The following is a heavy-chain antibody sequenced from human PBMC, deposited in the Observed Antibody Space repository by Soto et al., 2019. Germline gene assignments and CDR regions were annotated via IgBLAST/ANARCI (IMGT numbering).Heavy chain of an antibody. V-gene: IGHV1-58*01. CDR1: GFTFSTSA. Sequence: SVNVSCKASGFTFSTSAVQWVRQARGQRPEWMGWIVGGSGNTNYAQNSQERVIITRDMSTSTVYMELSSLRSDDTAVYFCAARRRGLYAMDVWGQGTTVTVSS. J-gene: IGHJ6*02. D-gene: IGHD3-10*01. CDR3: AARRRGLYAMDV. CDR2: IVGGSGNT.